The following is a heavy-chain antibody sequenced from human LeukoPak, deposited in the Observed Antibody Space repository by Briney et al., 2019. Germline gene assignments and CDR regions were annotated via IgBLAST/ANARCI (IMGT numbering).Heavy chain of an antibody. CDR1: GFTFSSYS. CDR2: ISSSSSTI. J-gene: IGHJ5*02. D-gene: IGHD3-16*01. CDR3: ARVNMYDYVWGSYFWFDP. Sequence: GGSLRLSCAASGFTFSSYSMNWVRQAPGKGLEWVSYISSSSSTIYYADSVKGRFTISRDNAKNSLYLQMNSLRAEDTAVYYCARVNMYDYVWGSYFWFDPWGQGTLVTVSS. V-gene: IGHV3-48*01.